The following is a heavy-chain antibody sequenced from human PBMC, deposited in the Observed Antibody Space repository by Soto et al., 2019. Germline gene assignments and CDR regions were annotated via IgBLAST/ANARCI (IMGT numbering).Heavy chain of an antibody. J-gene: IGHJ4*02. D-gene: IGHD5-18*01. CDR1: GFSVSGSS. CDR3: ARVNTTLVDHFDC. Sequence: VGSLRLSCVVSGFSVSGSSIFWVRQATGKGLEWVSLMHRGGSTDNADSVKGRFTTSRDKSKNTLHLHMNGLRVEDTAVYYCARVNTTLVDHFDCWGQGTLVTVSS. V-gene: IGHV3-53*01. CDR2: MHRGGST.